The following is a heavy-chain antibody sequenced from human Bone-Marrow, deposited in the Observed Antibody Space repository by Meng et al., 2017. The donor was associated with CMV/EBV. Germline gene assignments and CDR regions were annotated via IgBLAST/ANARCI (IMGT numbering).Heavy chain of an antibody. J-gene: IGHJ1*01. CDR2: INPNSGGT. CDR3: ARGHYDFWSGYRAEYFQY. Sequence: TFTGYYIRGVRQAPGQGLEWMGWINPNSGGTNYAQKFQGRVTMTRDTSISTAYMELSRLRSDDTAVYYCARGHYDFWSGYRAEYFQYWGQGTLVTVSS. V-gene: IGHV1-2*02. D-gene: IGHD3-3*01. CDR1: TFTGYY.